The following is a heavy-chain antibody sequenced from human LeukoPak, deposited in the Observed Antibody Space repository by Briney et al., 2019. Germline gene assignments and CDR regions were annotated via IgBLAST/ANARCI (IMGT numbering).Heavy chain of an antibody. CDR3: ASGPTNYYDRSYYFDY. D-gene: IGHD3-22*01. J-gene: IGHJ4*02. Sequence: GGSLRLSCAASGFTVSSNYMSWVRQAPGKGLEWVSVIYSGGSTYYADSVKGRFTISRHNSKNTLYLQMNSLRAEDTAVYYCASGPTNYYDRSYYFDYWGQGALVTVSS. CDR2: IYSGGST. CDR1: GFTVSSNY. V-gene: IGHV3-53*04.